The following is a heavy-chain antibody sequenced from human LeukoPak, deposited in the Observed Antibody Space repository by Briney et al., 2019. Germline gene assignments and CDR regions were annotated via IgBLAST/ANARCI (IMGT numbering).Heavy chain of an antibody. J-gene: IGHJ4*02. CDR1: DGSISNYY. CDR3: AKDVYSSGTGYFDY. V-gene: IGHV3-9*01. CDR2: ISWNSGRI. D-gene: IGHD6-19*01. Sequence: LSLTCTVSDGSISNYYWTWVRQAPGKGLEWVSGISWNSGRINYADSVKGRFTISRDNAKNSLYLQMNSLRAEDTALYYCAKDVYSSGTGYFDYWGQGTLVTVSS.